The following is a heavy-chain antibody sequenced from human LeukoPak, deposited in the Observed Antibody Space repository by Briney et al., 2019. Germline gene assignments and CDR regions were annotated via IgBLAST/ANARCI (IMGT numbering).Heavy chain of an antibody. V-gene: IGHV3-74*01. CDR3: VRDGDDFNFDY. J-gene: IGHJ4*02. CDR1: GFTFRSHW. D-gene: IGHD5-24*01. Sequence: GGSLRLSCAASGFTFRSHWMHWVRQAPGKGLVWVSRVKGDGSFTNYADSVYGRFTISRDNAKNTPYLHMHSLRVEDTAVYYCVRDGDDFNFDYWGQGSLVTVSS. CDR2: VKGDGSFT.